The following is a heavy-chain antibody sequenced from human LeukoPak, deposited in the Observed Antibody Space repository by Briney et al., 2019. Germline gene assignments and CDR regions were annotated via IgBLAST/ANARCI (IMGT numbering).Heavy chain of an antibody. V-gene: IGHV3-23*05. CDR3: TKVRPPPGSGWYGGDDS. J-gene: IGHJ4*02. Sequence: PGGSLRLSCTASGFTFNNYVMSWVRQAPGKGLEWVSSIKISGYAGYADSVKGRFTISRDNSKNTLYLQMNSLRVEDTAVYYCTKVRPPPGSGWYGGDDSWGQGTLVTVPS. CDR1: GFTFNNYV. CDR2: IKISGYA. D-gene: IGHD6-19*01.